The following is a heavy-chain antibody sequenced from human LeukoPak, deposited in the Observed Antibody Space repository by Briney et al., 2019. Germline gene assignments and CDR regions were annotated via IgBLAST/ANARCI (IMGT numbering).Heavy chain of an antibody. CDR2: ISGSGSST. Sequence: GGSPRLSCAASEFTFNSYAMSWVRQAPGKGLEWFSSISGSGSSTFYADSVKGRFIISRDNSKNTLYLQMNSLRAEDTAVYYCAKHTAGTKALDYWGQGTLVTVSS. CDR3: AKHTAGTKALDY. J-gene: IGHJ4*02. V-gene: IGHV3-23*01. D-gene: IGHD1-1*01. CDR1: EFTFNSYA.